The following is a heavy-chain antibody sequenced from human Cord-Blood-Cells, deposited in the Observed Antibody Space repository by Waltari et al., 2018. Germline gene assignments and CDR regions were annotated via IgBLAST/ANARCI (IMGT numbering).Heavy chain of an antibody. CDR1: GGTFSSYA. J-gene: IGHJ4*02. D-gene: IGHD6-19*01. Sequence: QVQLVQSGAEVKKPGSSVKVSCKASGGTFSSYAISWERQAPGQGLEWMGGIIPILGIANYAQKCQGRVMITADKSTSTAYMELSSLRSEDTAVYYCARESVAVAGRGFDYWGQGTLVTVSS. V-gene: IGHV1-69*10. CDR2: IIPILGIA. CDR3: ARESVAVAGRGFDY.